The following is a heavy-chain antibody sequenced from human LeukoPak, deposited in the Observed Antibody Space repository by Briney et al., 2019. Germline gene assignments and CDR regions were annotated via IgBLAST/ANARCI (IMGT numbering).Heavy chain of an antibody. CDR3: VRGGWELDY. Sequence: GGSLRLSCAASGFTFTRFWMAWVRQAPGKGLQGVAHIKEDGTEKYYLDSVKGRFTIAKDDAKNSLFLQMSSLTAEDTALYYCVRGGWELDYWGQGAPVTVSS. J-gene: IGHJ4*02. CDR2: IKEDGTEK. D-gene: IGHD4-23*01. V-gene: IGHV3-7*01. CDR1: GFTFTRFW.